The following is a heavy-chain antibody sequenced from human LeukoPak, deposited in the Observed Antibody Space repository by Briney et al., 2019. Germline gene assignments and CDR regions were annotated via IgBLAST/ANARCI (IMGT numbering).Heavy chain of an antibody. V-gene: IGHV3-7*01. CDR2: IKEDGSEK. Sequence: HAGGSLRLSCAASGFTFSGYSMNWVRQAPGKGLEWVANIKEDGSEKYYVDSVKGRFTISRDNAKNSMYLQMNSLRAEDTAVYYCATDNTIFPYWGQGTLVRVSS. D-gene: IGHD3-3*01. CDR1: GFTFSGYS. J-gene: IGHJ4*02. CDR3: ATDNTIFPY.